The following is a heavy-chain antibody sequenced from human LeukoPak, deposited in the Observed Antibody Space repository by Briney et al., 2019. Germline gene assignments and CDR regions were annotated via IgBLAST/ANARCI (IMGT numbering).Heavy chain of an antibody. CDR2: INPNSGGT. J-gene: IGHJ6*02. D-gene: IGHD3-9*01. CDR1: GYTFTGYY. Sequence: ASVKVSCKASGYTFTGYYMHWVRQAPGQGLEWMGWINPNSGGTNYAQKSQGRVTMTRDTSISTAYMELSRLRSDDTAVYYCARAFRAYYDILTGYYTKYYYYGMDVWGQGTTVTVSS. V-gene: IGHV1-2*02. CDR3: ARAFRAYYDILTGYYTKYYYYGMDV.